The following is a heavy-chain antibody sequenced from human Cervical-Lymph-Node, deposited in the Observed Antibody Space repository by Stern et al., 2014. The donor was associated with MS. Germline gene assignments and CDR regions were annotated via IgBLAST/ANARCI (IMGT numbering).Heavy chain of an antibody. CDR2: IITNYGTT. V-gene: IGHV1-69*01. CDR3: ARDWYSFGSAYYYGLDV. Sequence: VQLLESGAEVKKPGSSVKVSCKATGGTSNSHAISWVRQAPGQRLEWMGGIITNYGTTNFAQKFQGRVTITADESTGTIYMELSRLRSDDTAVYYCARDWYSFGSAYYYGLDVWGQGTAITVSS. CDR1: GGTSNSHA. J-gene: IGHJ6*02. D-gene: IGHD3-10*01.